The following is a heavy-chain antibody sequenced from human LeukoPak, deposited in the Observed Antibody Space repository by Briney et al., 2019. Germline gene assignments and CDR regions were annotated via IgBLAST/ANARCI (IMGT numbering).Heavy chain of an antibody. CDR1: GFTFSNYA. J-gene: IGHJ4*02. Sequence: GGSLRLSCAASGFTFSNYAMHWVRQAPGKGLEWVAVISYAGGNKYYADSVVGRFTISRDNSKNTLYLQMNSLRAEDTAVYYCAREVIVAAGNYFDYWGQGTLVAVSS. D-gene: IGHD6-13*01. V-gene: IGHV3-30-3*01. CDR2: ISYAGGNK. CDR3: AREVIVAAGNYFDY.